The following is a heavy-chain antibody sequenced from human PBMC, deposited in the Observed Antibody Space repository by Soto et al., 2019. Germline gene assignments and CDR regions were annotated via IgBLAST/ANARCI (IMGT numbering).Heavy chain of an antibody. CDR2: ISYDGSNK. V-gene: IGHV3-30*18. CDR3: AKSYRHQAATTEY. CDR1: GFTFSSYG. Sequence: PGGSLRLSCAASGFTFSSYGMHWVRQAPGKGLEWVAVISYDGSNKYYADSVKGRYTISRDNSKNTLYLQMNSLRAEDTAVYYCAKSYRHQAATTEYWGQATLVTVSS. D-gene: IGHD6-13*01. J-gene: IGHJ4*02.